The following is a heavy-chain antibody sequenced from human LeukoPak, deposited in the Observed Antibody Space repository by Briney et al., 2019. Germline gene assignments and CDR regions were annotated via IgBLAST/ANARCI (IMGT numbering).Heavy chain of an antibody. CDR3: ARQAVAGTRLHFDY. D-gene: IGHD6-19*01. Sequence: SETLSLTCTVSGGSISSYYWSWIRQPPGKGLEWIAYIYYSGSTNYNPSLKSRVTISVDTSKNQFSLKLSSVTAADTAVYYCARQAVAGTRLHFDYWGQGTLVTVSS. CDR2: IYYSGST. V-gene: IGHV4-59*01. J-gene: IGHJ4*02. CDR1: GGSISSYY.